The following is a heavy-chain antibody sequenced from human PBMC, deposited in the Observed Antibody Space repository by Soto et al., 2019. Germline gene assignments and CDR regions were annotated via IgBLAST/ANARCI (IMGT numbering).Heavy chain of an antibody. J-gene: IGHJ6*03. Sequence: GGSLRLSCAASGFTFSRYWMSWVRQAPGKGLEWVANISSNGSAIYYVDSVKGRFTVSRDNARNSLYLQMNSLRAEDTAVYYCARDLSWGSNWYYYMDVWGKGTTVTVSS. CDR2: ISSNGSAI. V-gene: IGHV3-7*01. CDR1: GFTFSRYW. CDR3: ARDLSWGSNWYYYMDV. D-gene: IGHD7-27*01.